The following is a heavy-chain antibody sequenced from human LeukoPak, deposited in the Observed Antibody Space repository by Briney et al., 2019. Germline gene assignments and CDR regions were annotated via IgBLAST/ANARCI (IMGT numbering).Heavy chain of an antibody. J-gene: IGHJ3*02. CDR1: GFTFSSYS. V-gene: IGHV3-48*04. Sequence: PGGSLRLSCAASGFTFSSYSMNWVRQAPGKGLEWVSYISSSGSTIYYADSVKGRFTIPRDNAKNSLYLQMNSLRAEDTAVYYCARLMGLDAFDIWGQGTMVTVSS. CDR2: ISSSGSTI. CDR3: ARLMGLDAFDI.